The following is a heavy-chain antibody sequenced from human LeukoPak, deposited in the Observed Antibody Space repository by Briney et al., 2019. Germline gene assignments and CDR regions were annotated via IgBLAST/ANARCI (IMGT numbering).Heavy chain of an antibody. D-gene: IGHD6-19*01. CDR1: RFTFSSYS. CDR3: ARATVAGTPGY. V-gene: IGHV3-21*01. CDR2: ISSSSSYI. J-gene: IGHJ4*02. Sequence: GGSLRLSCAASRFTFSSYSMNWVRQAPGKGLESVSSISSSSSYIYYADSVKGRFTISRDNAKNSLYLQMNSLRAEDTAVYYCARATVAGTPGYWGQGTLVTVSS.